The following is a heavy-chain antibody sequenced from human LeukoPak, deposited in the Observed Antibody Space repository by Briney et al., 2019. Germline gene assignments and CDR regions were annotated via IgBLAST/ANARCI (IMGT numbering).Heavy chain of an antibody. CDR2: MNHSGST. V-gene: IGHV4-34*01. D-gene: IGHD2-2*01. Sequence: ASETLSLTCAVYGGSFSGYYWTWIRQPPGKGLEWIGEMNHSGSTNYNPSLKSRVTISVDTSKNQFSLKLSSVTAADTAMYYCASFYCSSSSCYADYWGQGTLVTVSS. CDR3: ASFYCSSSSCYADY. CDR1: GGSFSGYY. J-gene: IGHJ4*02.